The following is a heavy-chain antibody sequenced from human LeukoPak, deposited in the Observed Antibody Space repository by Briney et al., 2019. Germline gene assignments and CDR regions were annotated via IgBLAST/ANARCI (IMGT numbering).Heavy chain of an antibody. CDR3: ARSRQSPWLGSLYYYGMDV. V-gene: IGHV3-21*01. Sequence: KSGGSLRLSCTASGFTFSSYSMNWVRQAPGKGLEWVSSIKSSSSYIYYADSVKGRFTISRDNAKNSLYLQMNSLRAEDTAVYYCARSRQSPWLGSLYYYGMDVWGQGTTVTVSS. D-gene: IGHD6-19*01. CDR1: GFTFSSYS. CDR2: IKSSSSYI. J-gene: IGHJ6*02.